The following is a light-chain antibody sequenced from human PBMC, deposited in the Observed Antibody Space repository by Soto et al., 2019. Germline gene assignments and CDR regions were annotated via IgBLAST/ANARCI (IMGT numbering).Light chain of an antibody. CDR1: QSFSSY. J-gene: IGKJ5*01. V-gene: IGKV3-11*01. CDR2: DAS. Sequence: EIVLTQSPATLSLSPGERATLSCRASQSFSSYLAWYQQKPGQAPRLLIYDASKRATGIPARFSGRGPGTDFTLTISSLGPEDFAVYYCQQRSNWPPVITFGQGTRLEMK. CDR3: QQRSNWPPVIT.